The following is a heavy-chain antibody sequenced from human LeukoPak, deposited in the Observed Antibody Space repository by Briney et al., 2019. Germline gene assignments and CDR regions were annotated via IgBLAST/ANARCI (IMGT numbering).Heavy chain of an antibody. Sequence: GGSLRLFCAASGFTFDDYAMHWVRQAPGKGLEWVSSISWNSGSIGYADSVKGRFTISRDNAKNSLYLQMNSLRAEDTALYYCAKEGYCSGGSCFTIRNVFDYWGQGTLVTVSS. CDR1: GFTFDDYA. D-gene: IGHD2-15*01. CDR2: ISWNSGSI. V-gene: IGHV3-9*01. J-gene: IGHJ4*02. CDR3: AKEGYCSGGSCFTIRNVFDY.